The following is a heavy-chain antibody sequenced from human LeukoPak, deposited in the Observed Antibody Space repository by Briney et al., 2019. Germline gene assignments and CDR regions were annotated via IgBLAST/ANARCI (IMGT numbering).Heavy chain of an antibody. Sequence: PSETLSLTCAVSGGSISSSNWWSWVRQPPGKGLEWIGEIYHSGSTNYNPSLKSRVTISVDKSKNQFSLKLSSVTAADTAVYYCARVSHGSGYYMDVWGKGTTVTVSS. CDR3: ARVSHGSGYYMDV. D-gene: IGHD3-10*01. CDR2: IYHSGST. CDR1: GGSISSSNW. J-gene: IGHJ6*03. V-gene: IGHV4-4*02.